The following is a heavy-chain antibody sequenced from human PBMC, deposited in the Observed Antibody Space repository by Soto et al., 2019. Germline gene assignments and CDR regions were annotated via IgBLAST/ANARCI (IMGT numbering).Heavy chain of an antibody. CDR3: ARAPTFGGVVALDY. D-gene: IGHD3-16*02. CDR2: TYYSGST. CDR1: GGSIISGGYY. V-gene: IGHV4-31*03. Sequence: QVQLQESGPGLVKPSQTLSLTCTVSGGSIISGGYYWTWIRQLPGRGLEWIGHTYYSGSTYSNPSLKSRVTMSLSTSENQFSLKLTSVTAADTAVYYCARAPTFGGVVALDYWGQGTLVTVSS. J-gene: IGHJ4*02.